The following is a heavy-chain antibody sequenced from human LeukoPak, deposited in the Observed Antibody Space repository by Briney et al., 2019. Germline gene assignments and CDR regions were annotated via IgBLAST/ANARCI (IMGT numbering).Heavy chain of an antibody. J-gene: IGHJ6*03. CDR1: GLTFSTYA. CDR2: ISGNGATT. Sequence: GGSLRHSSAVSGLTFSTYAMSWVRQAPGRGLEWVSSISGNGATTYYADSVKGRLTISRDNSKKTAFLQMNSLRAEDTAIYYAVANMYNYMDVWGKGTTVTVSS. CDR3: VANMYNYMDV. D-gene: IGHD2-2*01. V-gene: IGHV3-23*01.